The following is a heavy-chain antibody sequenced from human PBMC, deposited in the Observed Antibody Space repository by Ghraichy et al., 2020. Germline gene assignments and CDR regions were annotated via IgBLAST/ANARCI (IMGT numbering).Heavy chain of an antibody. Sequence: SETLSLTCAVYGGSFSGYYWSWIRQPPGKGLEWIGEINHSGSTNYNPSLKSRVTISVDTSKNQFSLKLSSVTAADTAVYYCARRRGPISSTTGGWFDPWGQGTLVTVSS. D-gene: IGHD2-2*01. CDR1: GGSFSGYY. V-gene: IGHV4-34*01. CDR2: INHSGST. J-gene: IGHJ5*02. CDR3: ARRRGPISSTTGGWFDP.